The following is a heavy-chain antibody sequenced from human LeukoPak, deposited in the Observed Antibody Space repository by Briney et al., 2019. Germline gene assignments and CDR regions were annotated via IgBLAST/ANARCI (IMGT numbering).Heavy chain of an antibody. CDR1: GFTFNNAW. V-gene: IGHV3-15*01. CDR3: TTDSLAVPGTSCFDF. CDR2: IKSIADGGTT. D-gene: IGHD6-19*01. J-gene: IGHJ4*02. Sequence: GGSLRLSCVASGFTFNNAWMSWVRQAPGKGLEWVGRIKSIADGGTTDYAAPVKGRFTISRDDSKNTLYLQVNSLKSEDTAMYYCTTDSLAVPGTSCFDFWGQGTLVAVSS.